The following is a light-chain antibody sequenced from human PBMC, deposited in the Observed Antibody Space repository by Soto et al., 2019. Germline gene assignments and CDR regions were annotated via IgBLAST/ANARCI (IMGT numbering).Light chain of an antibody. CDR1: HNISNF. V-gene: IGKV1-39*01. CDR2: TAS. Sequence: DIQMTHSPSSLSASLGDRVTITCRASHNISNFFHWYQQTTGKDPQLLISTASTLQTGVPSRFDGSGSGTDFTLTINSLQPEDFATDYCQQSYSTSITFGQGTRLEIK. J-gene: IGKJ5*01. CDR3: QQSYSTSIT.